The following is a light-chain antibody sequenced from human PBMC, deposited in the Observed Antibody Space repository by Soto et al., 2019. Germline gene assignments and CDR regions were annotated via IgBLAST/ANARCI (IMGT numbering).Light chain of an antibody. CDR1: QSLLHSNGYNY. CDR2: FVS. V-gene: IGKV2-28*01. J-gene: IGKJ1*01. CDR3: MQALQTRT. Sequence: DLVMTQSPLSLSVTPGEPASISCRSSQSLLHSNGYNYLDWYLQKPGQSPQLLIYFVSNRASGVPDMFSGSGSGTDFTLKISRVEPEDVGVYYCMQALQTRTFGQGTKVEIK.